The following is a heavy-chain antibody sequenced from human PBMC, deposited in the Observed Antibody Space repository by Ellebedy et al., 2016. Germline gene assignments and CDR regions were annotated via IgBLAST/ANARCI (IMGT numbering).Heavy chain of an antibody. CDR2: FDPEDGET. CDR3: ATSLFIAALGDAFDI. Sequence: ASVKVSXXVSGYTLTELSMHWVRQAPGKGLEWMGGFDPEDGETIYAQKFQGRVTMTEDTSTDTAYMELSSLRSEDTAVYYCATSLFIAALGDAFDIWGQGTMVTVSS. CDR1: GYTLTELS. D-gene: IGHD6-13*01. J-gene: IGHJ3*02. V-gene: IGHV1-24*01.